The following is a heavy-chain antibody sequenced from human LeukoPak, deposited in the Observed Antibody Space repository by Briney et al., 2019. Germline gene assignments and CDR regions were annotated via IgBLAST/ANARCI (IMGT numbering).Heavy chain of an antibody. Sequence: SVKVSCKASGGTFSSYAISWVRQAPGQGLEWMGRIIPILGIANYAQKFQGRVTITADKSTSTAYMELSSLRSEDTAVYYCARAWESIAGYYFDYWGQGTLVTVSS. CDR2: IIPILGIA. D-gene: IGHD1-26*01. J-gene: IGHJ4*02. CDR1: GGTFSSYA. CDR3: ARAWESIAGYYFDY. V-gene: IGHV1-69*04.